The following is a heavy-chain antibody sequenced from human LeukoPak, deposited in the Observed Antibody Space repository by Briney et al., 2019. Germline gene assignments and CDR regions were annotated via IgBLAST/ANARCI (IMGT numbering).Heavy chain of an antibody. Sequence: GGSLRLSCAASGFTFNTYSVNWVRQAPGKGLEWVSYISSSGSTIYYADSVKGRFTISRDNAKNSLYLQMNSLRAEDTAVYYCARGEYSSSWYSNYYYYYYMDVWGKGTTVTISS. J-gene: IGHJ6*03. D-gene: IGHD6-13*01. CDR3: ARGEYSSSWYSNYYYYYYMDV. CDR2: ISSSGSTI. V-gene: IGHV3-48*04. CDR1: GFTFNTYS.